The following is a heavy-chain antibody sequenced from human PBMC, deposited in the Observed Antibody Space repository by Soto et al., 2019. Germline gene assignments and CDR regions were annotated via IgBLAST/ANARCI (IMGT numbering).Heavy chain of an antibody. CDR1: GFTFRSYA. V-gene: IGHV3-64D*06. CDR2: ISGNGDST. Sequence: PGGSLRLSCSASGFTFRSYAMHWVRQAPGKGLEYVSAISGNGDSTYYADSVKDRFTISRDNSKNTLYLQMSSLRPEDTAVYYCVKDRGTRIRGPFDYWGQGTLVTVSS. CDR3: VKDRGTRIRGPFDY. D-gene: IGHD1-1*01. J-gene: IGHJ4*02.